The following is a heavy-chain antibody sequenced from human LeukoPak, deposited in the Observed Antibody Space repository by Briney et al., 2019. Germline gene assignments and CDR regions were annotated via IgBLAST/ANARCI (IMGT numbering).Heavy chain of an antibody. Sequence: PGESLKISCKGSGYSFTKYWIGWVRQMPGKGLEWMGIIYPGDSDTRYSPSFQGQVTISADKSNSTTYLQWSSLRTSDTAMYYCARQLWLTGYYHFDYWGQGTLVTVSS. CDR3: ARQLWLTGYYHFDY. V-gene: IGHV5-51*01. CDR1: GYSFTKYW. CDR2: IYPGDSDT. J-gene: IGHJ4*02. D-gene: IGHD3-9*01.